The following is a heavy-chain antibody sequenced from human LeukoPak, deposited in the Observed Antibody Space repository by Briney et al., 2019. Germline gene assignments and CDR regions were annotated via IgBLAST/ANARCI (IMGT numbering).Heavy chain of an antibody. D-gene: IGHD2-2*01. Sequence: GGSLRLSCAASGFTFSSYAMSWVRQAPGKGLEWVSAISGSGGSTYYAVSVKGRFTISRDNSKNTLYLQMNSLRAEDTAVYYCAKVEELIVVVPAAMDYWGQGTLVTVSS. CDR2: ISGSGGST. J-gene: IGHJ4*02. V-gene: IGHV3-23*01. CDR1: GFTFSSYA. CDR3: AKVEELIVVVPAAMDY.